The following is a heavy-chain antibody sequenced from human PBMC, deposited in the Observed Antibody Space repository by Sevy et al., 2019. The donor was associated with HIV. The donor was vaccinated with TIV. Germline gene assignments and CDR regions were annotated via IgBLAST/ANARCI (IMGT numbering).Heavy chain of an antibody. V-gene: IGHV3-23*01. CDR2: ISGSGGST. D-gene: IGHD2-2*01. CDR3: AKESYGSEDIVVVPAAQKWGV. J-gene: IGHJ6*02. Sequence: GGPLRLSCAASGFTFSSYAMSWVRQAPGKGLEWVSAISGSGGSTYYADSGKGRFTISRDNSKNTLYLQMNSLRAEDMAVYYCAKESYGSEDIVVVPAAQKWGVWGQGTKVTVSS. CDR1: GFTFSSYA.